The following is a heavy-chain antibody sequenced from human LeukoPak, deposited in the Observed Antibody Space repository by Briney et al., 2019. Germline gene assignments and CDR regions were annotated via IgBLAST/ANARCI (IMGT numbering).Heavy chain of an antibody. Sequence: PGGSLRLSCVASGFTFHGHGMNWVRQAPGKGLEWVSGITWNGGSISYAGSVKGRFTISRDNTKNSLYLQMTSLKVEDTALYYCVKDGSHIAFDIWGLGTMVTVSS. D-gene: IGHD1-26*01. CDR2: ITWNGGSI. J-gene: IGHJ3*02. V-gene: IGHV3-20*04. CDR1: GFTFHGHG. CDR3: VKDGSHIAFDI.